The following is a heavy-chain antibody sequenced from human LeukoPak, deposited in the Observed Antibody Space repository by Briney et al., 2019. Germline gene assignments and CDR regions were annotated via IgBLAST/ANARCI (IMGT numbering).Heavy chain of an antibody. CDR3: AKDSNYDSSGYLNWFDP. CDR2: ISGSGGST. D-gene: IGHD3-22*01. J-gene: IGHJ5*02. CDR1: GFTFSSYA. Sequence: GGSLRLSCEISGFTFSSYAMSWVRQAPGKGLEWVSAISGSGGSTYYADSVKGRFTISRDNSKNTLYLQMNSLRAEDTAVYYCAKDSNYDSSGYLNWFDPWGQGTLVTVSS. V-gene: IGHV3-23*01.